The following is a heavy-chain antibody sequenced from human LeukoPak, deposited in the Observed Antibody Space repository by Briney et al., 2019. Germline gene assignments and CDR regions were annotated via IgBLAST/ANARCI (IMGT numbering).Heavy chain of an antibody. CDR2: ISSSSSTI. CDR1: GFTFSSYS. D-gene: IGHD5-18*01. J-gene: IGHJ6*02. CDR3: ARDRGYSYGFLYYYYYGMDV. Sequence: GGSLRLSCAASGFTFSSYSMNWVRQAPVKGLEWVSYISSSSSTIYYADSGNGRFTISRDNAKNSLYLQMNSLRAEDTAVYYCARDRGYSYGFLYYYYYGMDVWGQGTTVTVSS. V-gene: IGHV3-48*01.